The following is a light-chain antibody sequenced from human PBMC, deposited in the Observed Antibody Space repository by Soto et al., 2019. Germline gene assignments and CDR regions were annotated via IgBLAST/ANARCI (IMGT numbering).Light chain of an antibody. J-gene: IGKJ4*01. CDR2: AAS. CDR1: QDINNR. V-gene: IGKV1D-12*01. Sequence: DIQMTQSPSSVSASVGGRVTISCRASQDINNRLAWYQQKPGKAPNLLIYAASTLWSGVPSRFSGGGSGTEFNLTINSLQPEDSETYYCQQTNIFPRSFGGGTKVDIK. CDR3: QQTNIFPRS.